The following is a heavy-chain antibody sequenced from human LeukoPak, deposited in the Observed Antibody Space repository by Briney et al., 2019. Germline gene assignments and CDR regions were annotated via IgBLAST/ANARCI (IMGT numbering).Heavy chain of an antibody. CDR1: GYSFTSYW. Sequence: GESLKISCKGSGYSFTSYWIGWVRQMPGKGLEWMGIIYPGDSDTRYSPSFQGQVTISADKSISTAYLQWSSLKASDTAMYYCARSPVAVAGTAGAFDIWGQGTMVTVSS. CDR3: ARSPVAVAGTAGAFDI. CDR2: IYPGDSDT. J-gene: IGHJ3*02. V-gene: IGHV5-51*01. D-gene: IGHD6-19*01.